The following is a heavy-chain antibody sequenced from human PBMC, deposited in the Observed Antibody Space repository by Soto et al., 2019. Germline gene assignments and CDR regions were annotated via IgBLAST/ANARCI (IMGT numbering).Heavy chain of an antibody. V-gene: IGHV4-31*11. Sequence: QVQLQESGPELVKPSQTLSLTCAVSGGSITSGAYYWTWIRQHPGKGLEWIAYIHYSGRTYYNPSLKSRVTISVDTSNNQFSLKLSSVTAADTAVYYCARYYFDSSGYSNWFDPWGQGTLVTVSS. CDR3: ARYYFDSSGYSNWFDP. CDR2: IHYSGRT. CDR1: GGSITSGAYY. D-gene: IGHD3-22*01. J-gene: IGHJ5*02.